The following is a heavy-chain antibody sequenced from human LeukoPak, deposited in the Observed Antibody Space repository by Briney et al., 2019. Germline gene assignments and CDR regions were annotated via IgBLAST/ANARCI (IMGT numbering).Heavy chain of an antibody. Sequence: SQTLSLTCTVSGDSLSDSSYYWTWMRQPAGKGLEYIGRIFSSGTTDYNPSLRSRVTISVDTSKNQFSLKLTSMIAADTAVYYCARQATTVVTYWYFDLWGRGTLVTVSS. CDR3: ARQATTVVTYWYFDL. V-gene: IGHV4-61*02. D-gene: IGHD4-23*01. CDR2: IFSSGTT. J-gene: IGHJ2*01. CDR1: GDSLSDSSYY.